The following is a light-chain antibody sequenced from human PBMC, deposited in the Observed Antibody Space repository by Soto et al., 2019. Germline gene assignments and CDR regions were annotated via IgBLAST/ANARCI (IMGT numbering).Light chain of an antibody. CDR2: EVN. CDR1: SSNVGSYKL. CDR3: CSSGGSPTYV. V-gene: IGLV2-23*02. J-gene: IGLJ1*01. Sequence: QSALTQPASVSWSPGQSITISCSGTSSNVGSYKLVSLYQQHPGKAPKLMIFEVNKRPSGVSNRFSGSKSGNTASLTISGLKVEDEADYYCCSSGGSPTYVFGTGTKVTVL.